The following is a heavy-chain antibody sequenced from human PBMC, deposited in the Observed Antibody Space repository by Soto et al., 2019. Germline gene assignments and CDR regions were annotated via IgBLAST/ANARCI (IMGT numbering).Heavy chain of an antibody. V-gene: IGHV1-46*01. CDR2: INPSGGST. Sequence: ASVKVSCKASGYTFTSYYMHWVRQAPGQGLEWMGIINPSGGSTSYAQKFQGRVTMTRDTSTSTVYMELSSLRSEDTAAYYCARDPRVGLELGTFDHWGQGTLVTVSS. J-gene: IGHJ4*02. CDR1: GYTFTSYY. CDR3: ARDPRVGLELGTFDH. D-gene: IGHD1-26*01.